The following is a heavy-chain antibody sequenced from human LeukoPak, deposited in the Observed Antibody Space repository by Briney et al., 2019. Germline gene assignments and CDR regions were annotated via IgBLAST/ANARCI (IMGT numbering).Heavy chain of an antibody. CDR3: DRAAVVTEYYFDY. D-gene: IGHD2-2*01. J-gene: IGHJ4*02. CDR2: INHSGST. Sequence: SETLSLTCAVYGGSFSGYYWSWIRQPPGKGLEWIGEINHSGSTKYNPSLKSRVTISVDRSKNQFPLKLSSVTAADTAVYYCDRAAVVTEYYFDYWGQGTLVTVSS. CDR1: GGSFSGYY. V-gene: IGHV4-34*01.